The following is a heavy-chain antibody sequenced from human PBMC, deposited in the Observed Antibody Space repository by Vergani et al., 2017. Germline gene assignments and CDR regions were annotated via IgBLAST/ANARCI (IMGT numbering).Heavy chain of an antibody. J-gene: IGHJ6*03. D-gene: IGHD3-10*01. V-gene: IGHV4-59*01. CDR2: ISYSGST. CDR3: AREARITMVRESYYYYYYRDG. Sequence: QVQLQESGPGLVKPSETLSLTCTVSGGSISSYYWSWIRQPPGKGLEWIGYISYSGSTNYNPSLKSRVTISVDTSKNQFSLKLSSVTAADTAVYYCAREARITMVRESYYYYYYRDGWGKGTTVTVSS. CDR1: GGSISSYY.